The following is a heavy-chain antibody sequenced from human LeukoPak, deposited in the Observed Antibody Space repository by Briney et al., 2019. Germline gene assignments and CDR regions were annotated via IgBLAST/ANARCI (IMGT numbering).Heavy chain of an antibody. D-gene: IGHD2-15*01. J-gene: IGHJ4*02. CDR2: INPNSGGT. V-gene: IGHV1-2*06. CDR3: ARERAVQGYCSGGRCYINDY. CDR1: GGTFSSYA. Sequence: ASVKVSCTASGGTFSSYAISWVRQAPGQGLEWMGRINPNSGGTNYAQKFQGRVTMTRDTSISTAYMELTRLTSDDTAVYYCARERAVQGYCSGGRCYINDYWGQGTLVTVSS.